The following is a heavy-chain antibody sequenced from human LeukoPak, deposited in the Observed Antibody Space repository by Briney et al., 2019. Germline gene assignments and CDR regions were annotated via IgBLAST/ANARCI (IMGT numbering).Heavy chain of an antibody. CDR1: GFTFDDYA. CDR3: ATDVSLGFCSGGSCSAHFDS. V-gene: IGHV3-9*03. Sequence: GGSLRLSCAASGFTFDDYAMHWVRQAPGKGLEWVSGISWNSGSRVYVDSVKGRFTISRDNAQDSLYLQMDSLRPEDMALYYCATDVSLGFCSGGSCSAHFDSWGQGTLVTVSS. CDR2: ISWNSGSR. D-gene: IGHD2-15*01. J-gene: IGHJ4*02.